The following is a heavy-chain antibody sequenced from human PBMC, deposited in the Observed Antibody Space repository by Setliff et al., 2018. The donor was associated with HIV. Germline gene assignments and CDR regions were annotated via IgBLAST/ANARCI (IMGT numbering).Heavy chain of an antibody. Sequence: PGGSLRLSCAASGFIFRDYTLNWVRQAPGKGLEWISYITKRSAVTYADAVEGRFTISRDNAKNSLSLQMNGLRVEDTAVYYCARDVNYAFDIWGQGTMVTVSS. D-gene: IGHD1-1*01. CDR2: ITKRSAV. CDR1: GFIFRDYT. V-gene: IGHV3-48*04. J-gene: IGHJ3*02. CDR3: ARDVNYAFDI.